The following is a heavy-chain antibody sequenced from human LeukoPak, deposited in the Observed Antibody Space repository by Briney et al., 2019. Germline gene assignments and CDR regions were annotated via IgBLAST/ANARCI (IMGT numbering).Heavy chain of an antibody. CDR1: RFTFCSYE. J-gene: IGHJ3*02. Sequence: GVSLRLSCAASRFTFCSYEMKWVPPAPGKGRVGVSYISCSGSNIYYADSVKGRSTSSRYNAKNPLYLQMNGLRAEDTAVYYCARDFGDDAFDIWGQGTMVTVSS. V-gene: IGHV3-48*03. CDR2: ISCSGSNI. D-gene: IGHD3-10*01. CDR3: ARDFGDDAFDI.